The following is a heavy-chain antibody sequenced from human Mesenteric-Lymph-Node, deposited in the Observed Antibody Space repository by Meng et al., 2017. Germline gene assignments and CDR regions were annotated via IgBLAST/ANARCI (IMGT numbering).Heavy chain of an antibody. D-gene: IGHD2-15*01. Sequence: GESLKISCAASGFTFSSYAMSWVRQAPGKGLEWVSAISGSGGSTYYADSVKGRFTISRDNSKNTLYLQMNSLRAEDTAVYYCAKGEDSGGSCYSAFDIWGQGTMVTVSS. V-gene: IGHV3-23*01. J-gene: IGHJ3*02. CDR2: ISGSGGST. CDR1: GFTFSSYA. CDR3: AKGEDSGGSCYSAFDI.